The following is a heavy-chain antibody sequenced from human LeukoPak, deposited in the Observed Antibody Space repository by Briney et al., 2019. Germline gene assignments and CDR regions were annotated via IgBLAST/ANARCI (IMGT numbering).Heavy chain of an antibody. CDR2: IYYSGST. J-gene: IGHJ3*02. Sequence: PSGTLSLTCTVSGGSISSSSYYWGWIRQPPGKGLEWIGYIYYSGSTNYNPSLKSRVTISVDTSKNQFSLKLSSVTAADTAVYYCARSPSYYYDSSGYYYPPGDSAFDIWGQGTMVTVSS. D-gene: IGHD3-22*01. CDR1: GGSISSSSYY. CDR3: ARSPSYYYDSSGYYYPPGDSAFDI. V-gene: IGHV4-61*05.